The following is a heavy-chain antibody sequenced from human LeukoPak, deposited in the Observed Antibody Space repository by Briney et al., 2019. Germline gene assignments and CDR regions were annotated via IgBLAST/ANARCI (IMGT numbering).Heavy chain of an antibody. Sequence: ASVTVSCKASGYTFTSYDINWVRQATTHGLECMGWMTPTSGNTGYAQKFQGRVTMTRNTSISTAYMELSSLRSEDTAVYYCARRGYYDSSGHDYWGQGTLVTVSS. D-gene: IGHD3-22*01. V-gene: IGHV1-8*01. CDR1: GYTFTSYD. CDR3: ARRGYYDSSGHDY. CDR2: MTPTSGNT. J-gene: IGHJ4*02.